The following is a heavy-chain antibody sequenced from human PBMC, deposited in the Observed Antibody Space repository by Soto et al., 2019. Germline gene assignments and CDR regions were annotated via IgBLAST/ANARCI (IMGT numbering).Heavy chain of an antibody. D-gene: IGHD2-2*01. J-gene: IGHJ4*02. CDR3: ARWGGGEYCSSTSCPIDY. Sequence: QVQLVQSGAEVKKPGASVKVSCKASGYTFTSYAMHWVRQAPGQRLEWMGWINAGNGNTKYSQKFQGRVTITRDTSASTASMELSSLRSEDTAVYYWARWGGGEYCSSTSCPIDYWGQGTLVTVSS. V-gene: IGHV1-3*01. CDR2: INAGNGNT. CDR1: GYTFTSYA.